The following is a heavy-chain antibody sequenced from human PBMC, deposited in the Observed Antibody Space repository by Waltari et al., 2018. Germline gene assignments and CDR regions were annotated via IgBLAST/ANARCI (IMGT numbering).Heavy chain of an antibody. Sequence: EVQLVESGGGLIQPGGSLRLSCAASGFTVSSNYMSWVRQAPGKGLEWVYVIYRGGSTNSEDSVEGRFTISRDNSKNTLYLQMNSLRAEDTAVYYCARVWADYYDSSGSESWGQGTLVTVSS. CDR1: GFTVSSNY. CDR3: ARVWADYYDSSGSES. CDR2: IYRGGST. D-gene: IGHD3-22*01. V-gene: IGHV3-53*01. J-gene: IGHJ5*02.